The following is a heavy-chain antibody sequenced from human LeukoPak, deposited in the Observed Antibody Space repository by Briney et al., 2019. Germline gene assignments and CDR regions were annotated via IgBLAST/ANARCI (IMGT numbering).Heavy chain of an antibody. CDR3: VICIMPTPTTDC. CDR2: IDQSGST. D-gene: IGHD1-1*01. V-gene: IGHV4-34*01. Sequence: SDTLSLTCTVSSGSNYSYYWSWVRQPPGKGLEWIGEIDQSGSTKYNPSRKSRVTISVATSKNQFSLNLNSVAAAGTAFYYCVICIMPTPTTDCWGQGTLVTVSS. CDR1: SGSNYSYY. J-gene: IGHJ4*02.